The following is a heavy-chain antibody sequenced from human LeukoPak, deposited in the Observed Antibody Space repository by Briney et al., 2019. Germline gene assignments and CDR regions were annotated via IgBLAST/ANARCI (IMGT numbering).Heavy chain of an antibody. J-gene: IGHJ4*02. CDR1: GFTFSNHW. V-gene: IGHV3-48*04. CDR2: ISSSSSTI. CDR3: ARETPRRGETRDGYR. D-gene: IGHD5-24*01. Sequence: GGSLRLSCAASGFTFSNHWMSWVRQAPGKGLEWVSYISSSSSTIYYADSVKGRFTISRDNAKNSLYLQMNSLRAEDTAVYYCARETPRRGETRDGYRWGQGTLVTVSS.